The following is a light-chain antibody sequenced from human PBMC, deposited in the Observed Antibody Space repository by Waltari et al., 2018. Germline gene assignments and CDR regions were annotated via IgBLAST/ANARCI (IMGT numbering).Light chain of an antibody. CDR2: EVI. V-gene: IGLV2-23*02. CDR1: TGIGGNSDF. CDR3: CSYVQKDIWL. J-gene: IGLJ3*02. Sequence: QSALTHPAPVSGAPGPSITISCSAVTGIGGNSDFASWYQHHPGKVPKLLIYEVIKRPPDISDRFTGSKSGNTASLSISGLQADDEADYYCCSYVQKDIWLFGRGTKVTVL.